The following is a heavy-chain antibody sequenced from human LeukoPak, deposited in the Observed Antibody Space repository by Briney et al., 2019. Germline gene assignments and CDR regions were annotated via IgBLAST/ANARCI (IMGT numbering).Heavy chain of an antibody. J-gene: IGHJ4*02. CDR3: ARCQGAAAANNFDY. D-gene: IGHD6-13*01. CDR1: GGSISSYY. V-gene: IGHV4-59*12. CDR2: IYYSGST. Sequence: SETLSLTCTVSGGSISSYYWSWIRQPPGKGLEWIGYIYYSGSTNYNPSLKSRVTISVDTSKNQFSLKLSSVTAADTAVYYCARCQGAAAANNFDYWGQGTLVTVSS.